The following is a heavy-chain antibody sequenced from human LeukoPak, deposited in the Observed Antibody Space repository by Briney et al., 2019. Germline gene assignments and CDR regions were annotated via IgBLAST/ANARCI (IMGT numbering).Heavy chain of an antibody. Sequence: GGSLRLSCAASGFTVSSNYMSWVRQAPGKGLEWVSVIYSGGSTYYADSVKGRFTISRDNSKNTLYLQMNSLRAEDTAVYYCAKSFSAPLYIVVVPAAITPQPFDYWGQGTLVTVSS. J-gene: IGHJ4*02. D-gene: IGHD2-2*02. CDR3: AKSFSAPLYIVVVPAAITPQPFDY. CDR1: GFTVSSNY. V-gene: IGHV3-53*01. CDR2: IYSGGST.